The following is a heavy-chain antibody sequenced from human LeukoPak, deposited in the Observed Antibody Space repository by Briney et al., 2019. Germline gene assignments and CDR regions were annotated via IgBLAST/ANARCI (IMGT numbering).Heavy chain of an antibody. CDR3: ARAETGNWFDP. CDR1: GGSISSYY. V-gene: IGHV4-59*01. D-gene: IGHD3-10*01. J-gene: IGHJ5*02. Sequence: SETLSLTCTVSGGSISSYYWSWIRQPPGKGLEWIGYIYYSGSTNYNPSLKSRVTISVDTSKNQFSLKLSSVTAADTAVYYCARAETGNWFDPWGQGTPVTVSS. CDR2: IYYSGST.